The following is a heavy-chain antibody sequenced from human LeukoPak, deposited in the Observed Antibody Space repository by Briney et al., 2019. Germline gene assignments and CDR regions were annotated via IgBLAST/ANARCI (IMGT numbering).Heavy chain of an antibody. CDR1: DGSISSSSYY. J-gene: IGHJ4*02. V-gene: IGHV4-39*07. CDR2: VYYSGYT. Sequence: SETLSLTCTVSDGSISSSSYYWGWIRQPPGKGLEWIGSVYYSGYTYSNPSLKSRVTISVDTSKNQFSLKLYSVTAADTAVYYCARDSYYYGSGSYRFGYWGQGTLVTVSS. D-gene: IGHD3-10*01. CDR3: ARDSYYYGSGSYRFGY.